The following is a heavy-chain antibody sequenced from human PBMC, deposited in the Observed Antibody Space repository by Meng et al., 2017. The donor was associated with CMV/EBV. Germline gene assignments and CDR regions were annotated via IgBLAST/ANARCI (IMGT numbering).Heavy chain of an antibody. CDR1: GFTFSSYW. V-gene: IGHV3-74*01. J-gene: IGHJ6*02. Sequence: GESLKISCAASGFTFSSYWMHWVRQAPGKGLVWVSRINSDGSSTSYADSVKGRFTISRDNAKNTLYLQMNSLRAEDTAVYYCARVPGPWVMDVRGQGTTVTVSS. CDR3: ARVPGPWVMDV. D-gene: IGHD7-27*01. CDR2: INSDGSST.